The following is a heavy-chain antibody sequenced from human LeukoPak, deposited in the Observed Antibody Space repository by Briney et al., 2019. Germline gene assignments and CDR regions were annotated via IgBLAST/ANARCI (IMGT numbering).Heavy chain of an antibody. V-gene: IGHV3-64*01. Sequence: GGSLRLSCVASGFVFSNYAMSWVRQAPGKGLEYVSAISSNGGSTYYANSVKGRFTISRDNSKNTLYLQMGSLRAEDMAVYYCARDGAPGYSSGWYHNPFDYWGQRTLVTVSS. J-gene: IGHJ4*02. D-gene: IGHD6-19*01. CDR2: ISSNGGST. CDR1: GFVFSNYA. CDR3: ARDGAPGYSSGWYHNPFDY.